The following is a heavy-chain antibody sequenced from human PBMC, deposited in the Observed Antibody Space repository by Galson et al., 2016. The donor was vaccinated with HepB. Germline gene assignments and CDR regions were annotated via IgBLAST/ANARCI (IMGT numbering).Heavy chain of an antibody. J-gene: IGHJ4*02. V-gene: IGHV3-53*01. CDR2: IYASGKT. D-gene: IGHD1-26*01. CDR1: GFTVRTDY. Sequence: SLRLSCAASGFTVRTDYMSWIRQSSAKGLEWVSIIYASGKTFYTDSVKGRFIMSRDNSESTLFLQMDSLRAGDTAVYYCAKDRRISGQFYEWDCWGQGTLVTVSS. CDR3: AKDRRISGQFYEWDC.